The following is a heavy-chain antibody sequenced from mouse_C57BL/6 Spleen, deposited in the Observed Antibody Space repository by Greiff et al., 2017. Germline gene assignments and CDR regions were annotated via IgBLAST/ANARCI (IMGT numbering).Heavy chain of an antibody. J-gene: IGHJ2*01. D-gene: IGHD5-1-1*01. Sequence: QVQLQQSGAELVKPGASVKISCKASGYAFSSYWMNWVKQRPGKGLEWIGQIYPGDGDTNYNGKFKGKATLTADKSSSTAYMQLSSLTSEDSAAYFCARRVFGYYFDYWGQGTTLTVPS. CDR1: GYAFSSYW. CDR3: ARRVFGYYFDY. V-gene: IGHV1-80*01. CDR2: IYPGDGDT.